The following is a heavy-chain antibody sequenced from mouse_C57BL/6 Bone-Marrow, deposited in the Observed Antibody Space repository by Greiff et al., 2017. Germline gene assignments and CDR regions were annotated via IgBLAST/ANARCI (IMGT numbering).Heavy chain of an antibody. CDR1: GYTFTNYW. Sequence: QVQLQQPGAELVKPGASVKLSCKASGYTFTNYWMHWVKQRPGQGLEWIGMMHPNGGSPDYNEKFKSEATLSVDKSSRTAYMELSSLTSEDSAVYYCAGSYDYDDYTMDYWGQGTSVTVSA. CDR2: MHPNGGSP. J-gene: IGHJ4*01. V-gene: IGHV1-64*01. D-gene: IGHD2-4*01. CDR3: AGSYDYDDYTMDY.